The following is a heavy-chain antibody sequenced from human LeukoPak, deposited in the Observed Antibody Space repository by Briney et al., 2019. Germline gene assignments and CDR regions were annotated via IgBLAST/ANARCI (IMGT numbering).Heavy chain of an antibody. Sequence: NPSQTLSLTCTVSGGSISSGGYYWNWIRQHPGKGLEWIGYIYYSGSTYYNPSLKSRVTISVDTSKNQFSLKLSSVTAADTAVYYCARFFRHYGDHFDYWGQGTLVTVSS. D-gene: IGHD3-10*01. CDR2: IYYSGST. CDR3: ARFFRHYGDHFDY. V-gene: IGHV4-31*03. J-gene: IGHJ4*02. CDR1: GGSISSGGYY.